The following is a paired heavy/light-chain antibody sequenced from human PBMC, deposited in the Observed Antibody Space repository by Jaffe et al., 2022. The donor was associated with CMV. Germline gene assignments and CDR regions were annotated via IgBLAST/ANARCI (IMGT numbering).Heavy chain of an antibody. J-gene: IGHJ6*02. CDR1: GGSFSGYY. V-gene: IGHV4-34*01. D-gene: IGHD3-3*01. Sequence: QVQLQQWGAGLLKPSETLSLTCAVYGGSFSGYYWSWIRQPPGKGLEWIGEINHSGSTNYNPSLKSRVTISVDTSKNQFSLKLSSVTAADTAVYYCARGPLSPPFGVFWSGYVYYYYGMDVWGQGTTVTVSS. CDR3: ARGPLSPPFGVFWSGYVYYYYGMDV. CDR2: INHSGST.
Light chain of an antibody. V-gene: IGKV2-24*01. J-gene: IGKJ2*01. Sequence: DIVMTQTPLSSPVTLGQPASISCRSSQSLVHSDGNTYLSWLQQRPGQPPRLLIYKISNRFSGVPDRFSGSGAGTDFTLKISRVEAEDVGVYYCTQATQFPYTFGQGTKLEIK. CDR2: KIS. CDR3: TQATQFPYT. CDR1: QSLVHSDGNTY.